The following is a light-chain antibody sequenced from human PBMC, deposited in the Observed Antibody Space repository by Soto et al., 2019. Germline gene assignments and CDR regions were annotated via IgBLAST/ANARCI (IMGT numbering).Light chain of an antibody. Sequence: DVQITQSPSSLSASVGDRVTITCRASQPISNYLNWYQQKAGEAPKVLIFGAASLQSGVPSKFSGSGYGTDFTLIINTLHPDDFATYDCQQTHAVPLTFGQGTQLDIK. CDR1: QPISNY. CDR3: QQTHAVPLT. J-gene: IGKJ5*01. V-gene: IGKV1-39*01. CDR2: GAA.